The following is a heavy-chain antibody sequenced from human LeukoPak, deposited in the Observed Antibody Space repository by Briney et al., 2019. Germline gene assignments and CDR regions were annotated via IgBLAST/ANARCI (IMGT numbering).Heavy chain of an antibody. Sequence: PGGSLRLSCAASGFTFSSYAMSWVRQAPGEGLEWVSTISGGGSNTYYAASVKGRFTISRDNSKNTLYLQMNSVRAEDTAVYFCANRPSTAVAATRFDHWGQGTLVTVSS. CDR3: ANRPSTAVAATRFDH. V-gene: IGHV3-23*01. CDR1: GFTFSSYA. J-gene: IGHJ4*02. CDR2: ISGGGSNT. D-gene: IGHD6-19*01.